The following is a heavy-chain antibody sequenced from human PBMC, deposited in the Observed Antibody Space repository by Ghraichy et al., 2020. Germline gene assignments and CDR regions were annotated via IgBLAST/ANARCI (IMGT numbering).Heavy chain of an antibody. D-gene: IGHD5-18*01. J-gene: IGHJ4*02. V-gene: IGHV3-23*01. Sequence: GGSLRLSCAASGFTFSSYAMSWVRQAPGKGLEWVSPISGSGGSTYYADSVTGRFTISRDNAKNTLYLQMNSLRAEDTAVYYCETLHTAMVKSVVDYWGQGTLVTVSS. CDR3: ETLHTAMVKSVVDY. CDR2: ISGSGGST. CDR1: GFTFSSYA.